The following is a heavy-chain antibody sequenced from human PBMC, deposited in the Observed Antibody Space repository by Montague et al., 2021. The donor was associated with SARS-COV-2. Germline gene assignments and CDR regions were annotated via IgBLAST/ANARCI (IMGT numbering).Heavy chain of an antibody. V-gene: IGHV3-23*03. CDR3: AKVIAAADLLEYYFDY. CDR2: IYSGGSTT. D-gene: IGHD6-13*01. Sequence: SLRLSCAASGFSFSSFAMSWVRQAPGKGLEWVSVIYSGGSTTYYTDSVKGRFTISRDNSKNTLYLQMNSLRAEDTAVYYCAKVIAAADLLEYYFDYWGQGTLVTVSS. CDR1: GFSFSSFA. J-gene: IGHJ4*02.